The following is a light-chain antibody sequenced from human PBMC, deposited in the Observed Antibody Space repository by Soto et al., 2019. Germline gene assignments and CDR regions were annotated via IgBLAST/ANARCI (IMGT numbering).Light chain of an antibody. Sequence: DIQMTQSPSTLSSSVGDRVTITCRASQSISRGLAWYQQKPGKAPNILIYDASTLESGVPSRFSGSGSGTEFTLTISSLQPDDLATFYCQQSNRYPLTFGGGTKVDI. CDR1: QSISRG. CDR3: QQSNRYPLT. V-gene: IGKV1-5*01. CDR2: DAS. J-gene: IGKJ4*01.